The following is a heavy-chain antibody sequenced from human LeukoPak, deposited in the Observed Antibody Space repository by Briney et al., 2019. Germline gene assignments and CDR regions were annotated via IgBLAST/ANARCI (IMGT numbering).Heavy chain of an antibody. J-gene: IGHJ3*02. CDR3: ARWRWLWLVSHGDAFDI. CDR2: IYTSGNT. CDR1: GGSISSGSYY. D-gene: IGHD6-19*01. Sequence: SQTLSLTCTVSGGSISSGSYYWSWIRQPAGKGLEWIGRIYTSGNTNYNPSLKSRVTISVDTSKNQFSLKLSSVTAADTAVYYCARWRWLWLVSHGDAFDIWGQGTMVTVSS. V-gene: IGHV4-61*02.